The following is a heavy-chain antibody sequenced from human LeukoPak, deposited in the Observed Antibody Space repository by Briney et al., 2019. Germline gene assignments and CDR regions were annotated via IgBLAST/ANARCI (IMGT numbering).Heavy chain of an antibody. J-gene: IGHJ4*02. CDR2: IYDSGST. D-gene: IGHD6-13*01. V-gene: IGHV4-59*01. CDR1: GASIKNYY. Sequence: SETLSLTXTVSGASIKNYYWSWIRQPPGKGLEWIGCIYDSGSTDYNPSLKSRVTISVDTSKNQFSLKLSSVTAADTAMYYCARTSSSWLWGQGTLVTVSS. CDR3: ARTSSSWL.